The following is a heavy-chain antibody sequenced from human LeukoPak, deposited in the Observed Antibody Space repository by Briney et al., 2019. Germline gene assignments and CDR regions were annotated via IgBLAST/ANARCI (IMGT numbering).Heavy chain of an antibody. CDR2: IYSGGST. V-gene: IGHV3-66*02. CDR3: ARGSRITIFGVVHYYMDV. D-gene: IGHD3-3*01. Sequence: GGSLRLSCAASGFTVSSNYMSWVRQAPGKGLESVSVIYSGGSTYYADSVKGRFTISRDNPKNTLYLQMNSLRAEDTAVYYCARGSRITIFGVVHYYMDVWGKGTTVTVSS. CDR1: GFTVSSNY. J-gene: IGHJ6*03.